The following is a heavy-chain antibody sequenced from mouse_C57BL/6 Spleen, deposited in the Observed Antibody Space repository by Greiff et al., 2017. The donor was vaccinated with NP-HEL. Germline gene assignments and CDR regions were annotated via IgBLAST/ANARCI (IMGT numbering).Heavy chain of an antibody. V-gene: IGHV5-9-1*02. CDR3: TREGLYYGSSYAMDY. CDR1: GFTFSSYA. CDR2: ISSGGDYI. D-gene: IGHD1-1*01. Sequence: DVKLVESGEGLVKPGGSLKLSCAASGFTFSSYAMSWVRQTPEKRLEWVAYISSGGDYIYYADTVKGRFTISRDNARNTLYLQMSRLKSEDTAMYYCTREGLYYGSSYAMDYWGQGTSVTVSS. J-gene: IGHJ4*01.